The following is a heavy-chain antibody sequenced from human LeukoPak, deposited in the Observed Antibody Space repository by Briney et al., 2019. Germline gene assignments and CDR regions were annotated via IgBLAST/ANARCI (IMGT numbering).Heavy chain of an antibody. CDR2: ISSSSSYI. J-gene: IGHJ3*02. Sequence: GGVLRLSCAASGFTFSSYSMNWVRQAPGKGLEWVSSISSSSSYIYYADSVKGRFTISRDNAKNSLYLQMNSLSAEDTAVYYCARWWELLDAFDIWGQGTMVTVSS. D-gene: IGHD1-26*01. V-gene: IGHV3-21*01. CDR3: ARWWELLDAFDI. CDR1: GFTFSSYS.